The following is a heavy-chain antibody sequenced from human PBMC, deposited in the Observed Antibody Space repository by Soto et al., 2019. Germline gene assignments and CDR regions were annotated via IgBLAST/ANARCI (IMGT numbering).Heavy chain of an antibody. V-gene: IGHV4-61*03. CDR3: ARVGPWVPYYYDSSPYTFENWFDP. D-gene: IGHD3-22*01. Sequence: SETLSRTCTVSGGSVRSGSYYWSWIRQPPGKGLEWIVYIYYSGSTYYNPSLNSRVTLSIDMTNNHVSLILNSVTAADTAVYYCARVGPWVPYYYDSSPYTFENWFDPWGQGTLVTVSS. J-gene: IGHJ5*02. CDR1: GGSVRSGSYY. CDR2: IYYSGST.